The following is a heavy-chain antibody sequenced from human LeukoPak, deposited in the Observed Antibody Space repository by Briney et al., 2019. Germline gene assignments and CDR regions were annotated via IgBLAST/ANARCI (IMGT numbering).Heavy chain of an antibody. Sequence: GGSLRLSCAASGFTFSSYAMHWVRQAPGKGLEWVALIPYDGSNKYYADSVKGRFTISRDNSKNTLYLQMNSLRAEDTAVYYCASSSPKIFGVVIIEGGYWGQGTLVTVSS. CDR2: IPYDGSNK. V-gene: IGHV3-30*04. CDR3: ASSSPKIFGVVIIEGGY. J-gene: IGHJ4*02. D-gene: IGHD3-3*01. CDR1: GFTFSSYA.